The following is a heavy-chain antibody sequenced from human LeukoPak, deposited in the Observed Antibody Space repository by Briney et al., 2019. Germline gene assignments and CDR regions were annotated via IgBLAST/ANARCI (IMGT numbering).Heavy chain of an antibody. CDR3: AKDRNYGGNSAAEY. D-gene: IGHD4-23*01. CDR2: ISYDGSSK. J-gene: IGHJ4*02. V-gene: IGHV3-30*18. Sequence: PGGSLRLSCAASGFTFSSYGMHWVRQAPGKGLEWVAIISYDGSSKYYADSVKGRFTISRDNSKNTLYLQMNSLRAEDTAVYYCAKDRNYGGNSAAEYWGQGTLVTVSS. CDR1: GFTFSSYG.